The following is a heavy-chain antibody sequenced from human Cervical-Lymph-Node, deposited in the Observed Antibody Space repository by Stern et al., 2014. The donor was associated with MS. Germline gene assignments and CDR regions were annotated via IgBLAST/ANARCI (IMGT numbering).Heavy chain of an antibody. D-gene: IGHD4-17*01. CDR1: GGSISSGDYS. Sequence: QVQLQESGSGLVKPSQTLSLTCAVSGGSISSGDYSWSWIRQPPGKGLEWIGYIYHSGSTYYNPSLKSRVTISVDGSKNQFSLKLSSVTAADTAVYYCARSSTVTPNAFDIWGQGTMVTVSS. V-gene: IGHV4-30-2*01. J-gene: IGHJ3*02. CDR2: IYHSGST. CDR3: ARSSTVTPNAFDI.